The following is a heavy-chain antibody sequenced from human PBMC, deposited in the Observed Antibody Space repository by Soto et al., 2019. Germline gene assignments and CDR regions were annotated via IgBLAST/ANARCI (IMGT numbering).Heavy chain of an antibody. Sequence: PSETLSLTCTVSGGSISSYYWSWIRQPPGKGLEWIGYIYYSGSTNYNPSLKSRVTISVDTSKNQFSLKLSSVTAADTAVYYCAKAPSTVVAPGDAFDIWGQGTMVTVSS. J-gene: IGHJ3*02. CDR1: GGSISSYY. CDR2: IYYSGST. V-gene: IGHV4-59*08. D-gene: IGHD2-15*01. CDR3: AKAPSTVVAPGDAFDI.